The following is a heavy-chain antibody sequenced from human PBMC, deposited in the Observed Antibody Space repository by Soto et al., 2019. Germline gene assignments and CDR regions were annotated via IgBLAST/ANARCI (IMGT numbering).Heavy chain of an antibody. V-gene: IGHV3-23*01. Sequence: EGQLLESGGGLIQPGGSLRLSCAASAFTFSNYAMGWVRQAPGKGLEWVSSISGSAGTTYYADSMKVRFTISRDNSKDTLYLQMNSLRADDTAIYYCAKGTEVVAAVWDAFDIWGQGTMVAVSS. CDR2: ISGSAGTT. J-gene: IGHJ3*02. CDR3: AKGTEVVAAVWDAFDI. D-gene: IGHD2-15*01. CDR1: AFTFSNYA.